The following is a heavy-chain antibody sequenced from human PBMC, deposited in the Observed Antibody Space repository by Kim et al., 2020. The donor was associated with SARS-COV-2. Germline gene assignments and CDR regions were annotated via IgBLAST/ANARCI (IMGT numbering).Heavy chain of an antibody. CDR2: ST. J-gene: IGHJ6*02. CDR3: ARGYHYGMDV. V-gene: IGHV3-74*01. Sequence: STTYADAVKGRFTSSRDNAKNTLQLQMISRRAEDTAVYYCARGYHYGMDVWGQGTTVTVSS.